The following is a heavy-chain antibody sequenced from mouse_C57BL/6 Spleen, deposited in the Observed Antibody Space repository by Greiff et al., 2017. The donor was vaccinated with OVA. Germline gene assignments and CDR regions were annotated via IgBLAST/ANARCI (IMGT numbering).Heavy chain of an antibody. CDR3: TSVDNYDGRAWFAY. D-gene: IGHD2-12*01. CDR2: ISSGGDYI. J-gene: IGHJ3*01. CDR1: GFTFSSYA. V-gene: IGHV5-9-1*02. Sequence: EVMLVESGEGLVKPGGSLKLSCAASGFTFSSYAMSWVRQTPEKRLEWVAYISSGGDYIYYADTVKGRFTISRDNARNTLYLQLSSLKSENTAMYYCTSVDNYDGRAWFAYWGQGTLVTVSA.